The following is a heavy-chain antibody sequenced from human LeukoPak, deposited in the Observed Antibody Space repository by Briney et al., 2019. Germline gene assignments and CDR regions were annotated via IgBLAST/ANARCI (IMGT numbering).Heavy chain of an antibody. Sequence: PSETLSLTCTVSGGSIRSNSFYWGWIRQPPGKGLEWIGSVHYSGSTYYNPSLKSRVTISVDTSNNQFSLKLSSVTAADTAVYYCATQTYSSSWTVWFDPWGQGTLVTVSS. J-gene: IGHJ5*02. V-gene: IGHV4-39*01. CDR1: GGSIRSNSFY. CDR3: ATQTYSSSWTVWFDP. D-gene: IGHD6-13*01. CDR2: VHYSGST.